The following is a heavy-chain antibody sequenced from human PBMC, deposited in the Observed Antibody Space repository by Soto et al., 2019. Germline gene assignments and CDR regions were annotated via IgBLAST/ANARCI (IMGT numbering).Heavy chain of an antibody. V-gene: IGHV2-5*02. CDR2: IYWDDDK. Sequence: QITLKESGPTLVKPTQTLTLTCTFSGFSLSTSGVGVGWIRQPPGKALEWLALIYWDDDKRYSPSLKSRLTITKDTSKNQVVLTMTNMDPVDTATYYCAHSRANDPDDHHFWSMGGLDPWGQGTLVTVSS. J-gene: IGHJ5*02. CDR1: GFSLSTSGVG. D-gene: IGHD3-3*02. CDR3: AHSRANDPDDHHFWSMGGLDP.